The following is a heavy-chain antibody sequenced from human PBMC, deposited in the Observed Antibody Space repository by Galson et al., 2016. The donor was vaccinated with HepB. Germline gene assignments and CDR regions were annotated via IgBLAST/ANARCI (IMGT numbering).Heavy chain of an antibody. Sequence: QSGAEVKKPGESLKISCQGSGSTFTNYWIAWVRQMPGKGLEWMAIVFPSDSDARYSPSFEGQVTVSADKSINTAYLQWSGLKASDTAMYYCARLQGAALRRSLYLWGQGSLVTVSS. J-gene: IGHJ5*02. CDR3: ARLQGAALRRSLYL. CDR2: VFPSDSDA. V-gene: IGHV5-51*01. CDR1: GSTFTNYW. D-gene: IGHD6-25*01.